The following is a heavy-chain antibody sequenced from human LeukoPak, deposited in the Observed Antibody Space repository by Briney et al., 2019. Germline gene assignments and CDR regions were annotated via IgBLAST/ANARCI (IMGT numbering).Heavy chain of an antibody. CDR1: GYTFTGYY. V-gene: IGHV1-2*04. CDR2: INPNSGGT. Sequence: ASVKVSCKASGYTFTGYYMHCVRQAPGQGLEWMGWINPNSGGTNYAQKFQGWVTMTRDTSISTAYMELSRLRSDDTAVYYCARERGGYCSGGSCYPNWFDPWGKGTLVTVSS. CDR3: ARERGGYCSGGSCYPNWFDP. J-gene: IGHJ5*02. D-gene: IGHD2-15*01.